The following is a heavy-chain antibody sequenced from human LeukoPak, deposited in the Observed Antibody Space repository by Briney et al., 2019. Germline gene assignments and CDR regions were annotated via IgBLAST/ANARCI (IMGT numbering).Heavy chain of an antibody. Sequence: GGSLRLSCAASGFTFSGSAMHWVRQASGKGLEWVGRIRSKANSYATAYAASVKGRFTISRDDSKNTAYLQMNSLKTEDTAVYYRTRVRYTGFDYWGQGTLVTVSS. CDR3: TRVRYTGFDY. J-gene: IGHJ4*02. CDR2: IRSKANSYAT. CDR1: GFTFSGSA. V-gene: IGHV3-73*01. D-gene: IGHD1-1*01.